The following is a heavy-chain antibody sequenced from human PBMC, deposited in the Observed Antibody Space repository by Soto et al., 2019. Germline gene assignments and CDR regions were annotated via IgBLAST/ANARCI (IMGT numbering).Heavy chain of an antibody. D-gene: IGHD3-22*01. Sequence: GASVKVSCKASGYTFTSYGISWVRQAPGQGLEWMGWISAYNGNTNYAQKLQGGVTMTTDTSTSTAYMELRSLRSDDTAVYYCARYPVNTYYYDSSGYLRGRYYGMDVWGQGTTVTVSS. J-gene: IGHJ6*02. CDR3: ARYPVNTYYYDSSGYLRGRYYGMDV. CDR2: ISAYNGNT. V-gene: IGHV1-18*01. CDR1: GYTFTSYG.